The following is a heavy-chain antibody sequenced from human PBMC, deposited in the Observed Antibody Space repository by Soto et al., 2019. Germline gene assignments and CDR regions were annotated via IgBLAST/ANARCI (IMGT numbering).Heavy chain of an antibody. CDR1: GFTFSNYD. J-gene: IGHJ6*02. CDR2: ISYDGSNK. V-gene: IGHV3-30*18. D-gene: IGHD2-8*01. Sequence: GGSLRLSCTASGFTFSNYDIHWVRQAPGKGLEWVADISYDGSNKYYADSVRGRFTISRDSSKSTLYLQMNSLRAEDTAVYYCAKDLCSNGVCHPSGMDVWGQGTTVTVSS. CDR3: AKDLCSNGVCHPSGMDV.